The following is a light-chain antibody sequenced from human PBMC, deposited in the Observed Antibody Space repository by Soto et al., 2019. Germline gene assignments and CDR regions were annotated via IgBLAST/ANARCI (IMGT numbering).Light chain of an antibody. J-gene: IGKJ1*01. CDR1: QRVSSDS. V-gene: IGKV3-20*01. CDR2: STS. CDR3: QQYGRSQT. Sequence: EIVLTQSPDTLSLSPWEIATLSCRASQRVSSDSLAWYQQQPGRAPRLLIYSTSNRATGIPDRFSGSGSGTDFTLTIRRLEPEDFALYYCQQYGRSQTFGQGTKVDIK.